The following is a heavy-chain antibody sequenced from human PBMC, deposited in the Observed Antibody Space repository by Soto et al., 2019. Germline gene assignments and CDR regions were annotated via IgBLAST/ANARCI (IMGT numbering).Heavy chain of an antibody. CDR3: ARSGPGGYIDY. CDR2: ISSASNDI. CDR1: GFTFSRYS. V-gene: IGHV3-21*01. D-gene: IGHD3-22*01. J-gene: IGHJ4*02. Sequence: GGSLRLSCTDSGFTFSRYSMNWVRQAPGKGLEWVASISSASNDITYADSVKGRFIISRDTSKNRFSLQLNSVTPDDTAVYYCARSGPGGYIDYWGRGTLVTVSS.